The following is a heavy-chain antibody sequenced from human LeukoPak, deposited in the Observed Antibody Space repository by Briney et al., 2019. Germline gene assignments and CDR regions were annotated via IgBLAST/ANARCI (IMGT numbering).Heavy chain of an antibody. CDR3: AREQDWLLSSGGWFDP. Sequence: PGGSLRLSCAASGFTFSSYAMSWVRQAPGKGLEWVSAISGSGGSTYYADSVKGRFTISRDNSKNTLYLQMNSLRAEDTAVYYCAREQDWLLSSGGWFDPWGQGTLVTVSS. V-gene: IGHV3-23*01. J-gene: IGHJ5*02. D-gene: IGHD3-9*01. CDR2: ISGSGGST. CDR1: GFTFSSYA.